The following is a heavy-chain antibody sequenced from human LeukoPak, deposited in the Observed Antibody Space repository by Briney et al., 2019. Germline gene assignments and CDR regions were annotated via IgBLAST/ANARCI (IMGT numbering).Heavy chain of an antibody. J-gene: IGHJ4*02. V-gene: IGHV3-7*03. CDR2: IKQDGSEK. Sequence: PGGSLRLSCAASGFTFSSYWMSWVRQAPGKGLEWVANIKQDGSEKYYVDSVKGRFTISRDNAKNSLYLQMNSLRAEDTAVYYCARDMYYGSGSYKYWGQGTLVTVSS. CDR1: GFTFSSYW. D-gene: IGHD3-10*01. CDR3: ARDMYYGSGSYKY.